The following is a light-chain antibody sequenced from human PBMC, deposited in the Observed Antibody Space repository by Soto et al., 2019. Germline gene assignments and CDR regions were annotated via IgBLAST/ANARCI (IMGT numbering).Light chain of an antibody. CDR1: SSDVGGYSY. CDR3: SSYAGSNNVI. CDR2: EVS. J-gene: IGLJ2*01. V-gene: IGLV2-8*01. Sequence: QSALTQPPSASGSPGQSVTISCTGTSSDVGGYSYVSWYQHHPGTAPRLTIYEVSKRPSGVPDRFSGSKSGNTASLTVSGLQAEDEADYYCSSYAGSNNVIFGGGTQLTVL.